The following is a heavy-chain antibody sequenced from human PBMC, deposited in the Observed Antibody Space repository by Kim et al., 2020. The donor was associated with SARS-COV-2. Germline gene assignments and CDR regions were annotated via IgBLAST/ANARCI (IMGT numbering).Heavy chain of an antibody. Sequence: SETLSLICTVSGGSISSSSYYWGWIRQPPGKGLEWIGSIYYSGSTYYNPSLKSRVTISVDTSKNQFSLKLSSVTAADTAVYYCARLGLICSGGSCDYYGMDVWGQGTTVTVSS. CDR2: IYYSGST. V-gene: IGHV4-39*01. J-gene: IGHJ6*02. CDR1: GGSISSSSYY. CDR3: ARLGLICSGGSCDYYGMDV. D-gene: IGHD2-15*01.